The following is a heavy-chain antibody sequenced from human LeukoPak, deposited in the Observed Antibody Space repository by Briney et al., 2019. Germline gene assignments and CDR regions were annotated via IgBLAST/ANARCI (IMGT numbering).Heavy chain of an antibody. CDR2: VYSDGTT. D-gene: IGHD3-9*01. J-gene: IGHJ4*02. Sequence: GGSLRLSCAASGFTFSSYAMSWVRQAPGKGQEWVSVVYSDGTTYYADSVKGRFTISRDNSKNKVYLQMNSLRAEDTAVYYCARVTADYDILTGYRPVYFDYWGQGILVTVSS. CDR3: ARVTADYDILTGYRPVYFDY. V-gene: IGHV3-66*01. CDR1: GFTFSSYA.